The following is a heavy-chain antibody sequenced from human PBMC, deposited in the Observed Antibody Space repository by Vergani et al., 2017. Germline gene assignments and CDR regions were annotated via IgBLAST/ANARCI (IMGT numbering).Heavy chain of an antibody. D-gene: IGHD3-10*01. J-gene: IGHJ5*02. V-gene: IGHV4-30-2*01. CDR2: IFPSGNS. CDR3: ARCFRDEGXIYGGTVENWFDP. CDR1: GDSITNGGFS. Sequence: QLQLQESGSGLVKPSQTLSLTCAVSGDSITNGGFSWNWIRQPPGKGPEWIGYIFPSGNSDYNPSLKNRVSISLDKSKNQFSLWVNSVTAADTAVYYCARCFRDEGXIYGGTVENWFDPWGQGTLVTVSS.